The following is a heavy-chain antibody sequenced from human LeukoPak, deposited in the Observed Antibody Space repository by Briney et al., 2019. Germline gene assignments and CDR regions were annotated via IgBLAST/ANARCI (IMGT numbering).Heavy chain of an antibody. CDR3: ASGSSDYYYYYYMDV. D-gene: IGHD2-2*01. J-gene: IGHJ6*03. CDR2: INYIGSS. V-gene: IGHV4-59*08. Sequence: SETLSLTCTVSGASISRNYWSRIRQPPGKGLEWIGYINYIGSSHYNPSLKSRVTISVDTSKNQFSLKVSSVTAADTAVYYCASGSSDYYYYYYMDVWGKGTTVTVSS. CDR1: GASISRNY.